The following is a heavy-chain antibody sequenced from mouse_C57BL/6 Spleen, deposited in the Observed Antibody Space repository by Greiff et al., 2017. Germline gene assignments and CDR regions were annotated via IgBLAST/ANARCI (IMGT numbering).Heavy chain of an antibody. CDR1: GYTFTSYW. V-gene: IGHV1-61*01. J-gene: IGHJ2*01. D-gene: IGHD2-5*01. CDR2: IYPSDSAT. CDR3: ARKRVIVPLFDY. Sequence: QVQLMQPGAELVRPGSSVKLSCTASGYTFTSYWMDWVQQTPGQGLEWIGNIYPSDSATHYNQKFKDKATVTVDKSSSTDYLQLSSLTSEDSAVYDCARKRVIVPLFDYWGQGTTLTVSS.